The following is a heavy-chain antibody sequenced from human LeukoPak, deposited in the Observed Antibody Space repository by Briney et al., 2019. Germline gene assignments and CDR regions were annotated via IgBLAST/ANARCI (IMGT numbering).Heavy chain of an antibody. Sequence: SETLSLTCTVSGGSISSSSYYWGWIRQPPGKGLEWIGSIYYSGSTYYNPSLKSRVTISVDTSKNQFSLKLSSVTAADTAVYYCARDSQWLADYYYYGMDVWGQGTTVTVSS. J-gene: IGHJ6*02. CDR3: ARDSQWLADYYYYGMDV. CDR2: IYYSGST. V-gene: IGHV4-39*07. CDR1: GGSISSSSYY. D-gene: IGHD6-19*01.